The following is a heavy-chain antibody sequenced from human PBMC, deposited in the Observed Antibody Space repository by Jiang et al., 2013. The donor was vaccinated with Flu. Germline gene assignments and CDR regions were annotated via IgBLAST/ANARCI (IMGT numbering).Heavy chain of an antibody. Sequence: LTCAISGDSVSSNSASWNWIRPVPHRRGLEWLGRTYYRSKWYNDYALSVKSRITINSDTSKNQFSLQLNSVTPEDTAVYYCARDVGSPYAFNIWGQGTLVTVSS. CDR1: GDSVSSNSAS. CDR2: TYYRSKWYN. CDR3: ARDVGSPYAFNI. J-gene: IGHJ3*02. V-gene: IGHV6-1*01. D-gene: IGHD1-26*01.